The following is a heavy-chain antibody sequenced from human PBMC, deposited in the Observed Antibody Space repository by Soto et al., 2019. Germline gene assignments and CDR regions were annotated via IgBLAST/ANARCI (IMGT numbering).Heavy chain of an antibody. D-gene: IGHD3-10*01. CDR3: ARLISGYYYGSGSYYRRGPHAFDI. J-gene: IGHJ3*02. Sequence: GGSLRLSCAASGFTFSDYYMSWIRQAPGKGLEWVSYISSSGSTIYYADSVKGRFTISRDNAKNSLYLQMNSLRAEDTAVYYCARLISGYYYGSGSYYRRGPHAFDIWGQGTMVTVSS. CDR1: GFTFSDYY. V-gene: IGHV3-11*01. CDR2: ISSSGSTI.